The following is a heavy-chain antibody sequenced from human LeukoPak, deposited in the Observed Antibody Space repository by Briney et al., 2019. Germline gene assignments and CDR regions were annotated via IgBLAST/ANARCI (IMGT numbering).Heavy chain of an antibody. D-gene: IGHD5-12*01. CDR3: ARRIVDSGYDCLDY. Sequence: SETLSLTCTVSGDSISGYYWSWIRQSPGEGMEWMGNIYDGGSTNYNPSLMSRVTISVDTSKNQLSLSLKSVTAADTALYYCARRIVDSGYDCLDYWGQGTPVTVSS. CDR1: GDSISGYY. J-gene: IGHJ4*02. CDR2: IYDGGST. V-gene: IGHV4-59*01.